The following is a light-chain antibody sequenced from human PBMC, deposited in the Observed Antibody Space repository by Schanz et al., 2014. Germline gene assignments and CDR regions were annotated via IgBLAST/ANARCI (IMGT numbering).Light chain of an antibody. Sequence: QSVLTQPPSASGTPGQRVTISCSGSSSNIGSNYVYWYQQLPGTAPKLLIYANNQRPSGVPDRFSGSKSGTSASLAISGLQSEDEAAFYCAAWDDSLNGGVFGGGTKLTVL. CDR3: AAWDDSLNGGV. V-gene: IGLV1-44*01. CDR2: ANN. J-gene: IGLJ3*02. CDR1: SSNIGSNY.